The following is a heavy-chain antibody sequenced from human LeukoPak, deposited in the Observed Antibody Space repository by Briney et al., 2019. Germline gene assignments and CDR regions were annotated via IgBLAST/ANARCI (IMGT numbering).Heavy chain of an antibody. CDR1: AFIFSSYA. V-gene: IGHV3-30-3*01. J-gene: IGHJ3*02. CDR2: ISYDGSDK. Sequence: GGSLRLSCAASAFIFSSYAMHWVRQAPGKGLEWVAIISYDGSDKYYADSVKGRFTISRDNSKNTLYLQMNSLRAEDTAMYYCARDRSGYSYGNLDAFDIWGQGTMVTVSS. D-gene: IGHD5-18*01. CDR3: ARDRSGYSYGNLDAFDI.